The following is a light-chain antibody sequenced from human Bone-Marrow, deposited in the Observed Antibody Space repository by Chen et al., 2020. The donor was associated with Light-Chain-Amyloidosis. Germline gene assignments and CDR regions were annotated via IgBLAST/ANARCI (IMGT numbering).Light chain of an antibody. CDR1: QDISSF. CDR3: QQFDNLPRT. CDR2: DAS. J-gene: IGKJ3*01. Sequence: DTQMTQYPSSLSASVGDRVTITCQASQDISSFVNWYQQTPGKAPKLLIYDASHLETGVPSRFSGSGSGTDFTFTINSLQPEDIATYYCQQFDNLPRTFGPGTKVDLK. V-gene: IGKV1-33*01.